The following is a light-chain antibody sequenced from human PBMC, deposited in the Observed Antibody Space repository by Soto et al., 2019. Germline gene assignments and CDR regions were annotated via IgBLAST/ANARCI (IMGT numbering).Light chain of an antibody. Sequence: DIQMTQSPSSLSASVGVRVTITCRASQSISSYLNWYQQKPGKAPKLLIYAASSLQSGVPSRFSGSGSGTAFTLTISSLQPEDFATYYCQQSRTFGQGTKVDIK. CDR2: AAS. CDR3: QQSRT. V-gene: IGKV1-39*01. J-gene: IGKJ1*01. CDR1: QSISSY.